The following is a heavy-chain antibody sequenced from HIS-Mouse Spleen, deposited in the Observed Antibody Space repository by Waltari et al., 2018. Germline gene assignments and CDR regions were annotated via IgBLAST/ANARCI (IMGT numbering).Heavy chain of an antibody. CDR3: ARAPAAKWFDP. D-gene: IGHD2-2*01. CDR1: GFTVSSNY. J-gene: IGHJ5*02. V-gene: IGHV3-53*02. Sequence: EVQLVETGGGLIQPGGSLRLSCAASGFTVSSNYMSWVRQAPGKGLEWVSVIYSGGSTYYADAVKGRFTISRDNSKNTLYLQMNSRRAEDTAVYYCARAPAAKWFDPWGQGTLVTVSS. CDR2: IYSGGST.